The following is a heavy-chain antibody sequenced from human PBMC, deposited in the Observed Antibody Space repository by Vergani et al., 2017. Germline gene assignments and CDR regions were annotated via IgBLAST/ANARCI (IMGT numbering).Heavy chain of an antibody. V-gene: IGHV1-3*01. CDR3: ARDRATGLXFDY. Sequence: QVQLVQSGAEVKKPGASVKVSCKSSGYTFTSYAMHWVRQAPGQRLEWIGWINAGNGNTKYSQKFQGRVTITRDTSASTAYMELSSLRSEDTAVYYCARDRATGLXFDYWGQGTLVTVSS. CDR2: INAGNGNT. D-gene: IGHD1-26*01. J-gene: IGHJ4*02. CDR1: GYTFTSYA.